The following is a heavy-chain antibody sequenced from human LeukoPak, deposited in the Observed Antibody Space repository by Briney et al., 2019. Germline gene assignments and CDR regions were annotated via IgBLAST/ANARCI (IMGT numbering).Heavy chain of an antibody. Sequence: GGSLRLSCAASGFVFSDYGMHWVRQAPGKGLEWVAFVRYDGSNEYYADSMKGRFTISRDNRKNTLYLQMSSLSAEDTAVYYCARDGSGFYYYYYMDVWGRGTAVTVSS. CDR2: VRYDGSNE. CDR3: ARDGSGFYYYYYMDV. J-gene: IGHJ6*03. D-gene: IGHD6-25*01. CDR1: GFVFSDYG. V-gene: IGHV3-30*02.